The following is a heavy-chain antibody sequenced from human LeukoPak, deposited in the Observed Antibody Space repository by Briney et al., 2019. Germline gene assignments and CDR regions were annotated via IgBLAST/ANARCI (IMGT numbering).Heavy chain of an antibody. CDR3: ASGSGARGY. V-gene: IGHV4-61*05. Sequence: SQTLSLTCTVSGDSISSSDYYWSWIRQPPGKGLEWIGYIYYSGSTNYNPSLKSRVTISVDTSKNQFSLKLSSVTAADTAVYYCASGSGARGYWGQGTLVTVSS. J-gene: IGHJ4*02. CDR2: IYYSGST. D-gene: IGHD1-26*01. CDR1: GDSISSSDYY.